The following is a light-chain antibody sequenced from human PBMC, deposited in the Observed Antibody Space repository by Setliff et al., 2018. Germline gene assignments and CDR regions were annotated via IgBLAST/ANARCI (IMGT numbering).Light chain of an antibody. CDR1: SSDVGGYNY. V-gene: IGLV2-14*03. J-gene: IGLJ1*01. Sequence: QSVLTQPAPVSGSPGQSITISCTGTSSDVGGYNYVSWYQQHPGKAPKLMIYDVSNRPSGVSNRFSGSKSGNTASLTISGLQAEDEADYYCSSYTGTYVFGSGTKVTVL. CDR2: DVS. CDR3: SSYTGTYV.